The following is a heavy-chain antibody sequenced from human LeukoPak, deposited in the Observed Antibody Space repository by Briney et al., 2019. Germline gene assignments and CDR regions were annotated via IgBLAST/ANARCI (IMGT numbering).Heavy chain of an antibody. D-gene: IGHD4-17*01. CDR3: TKDPNGDYVGAFDP. CDR2: ITGSHGRT. CDR1: GFTFSNYW. V-gene: IGHV3-23*01. J-gene: IGHJ5*02. Sequence: GGSLRLSCAASGFTFSNYWMGWVRQAPGKGLEWVSSITGSHGRTYNTDSVKGRFTISRDNSQNTLYLQMNSLRAEDTAVYYCTKDPNGDYVGAFDPWGQGTLVTVSS.